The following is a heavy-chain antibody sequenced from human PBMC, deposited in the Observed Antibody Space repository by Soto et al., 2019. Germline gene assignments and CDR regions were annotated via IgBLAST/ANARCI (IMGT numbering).Heavy chain of an antibody. CDR2: IYYSGST. CDR3: ARRSDSSGYYRERFELWFDY. CDR1: GGSISSGDYC. Sequence: SETLSLTCTVSGGSISSGDYCWRWIRQPPGKGLEWIGYIYYSGSTYYNPSLKSRVTISVDTSKNQFSLKLSSVTAADTAVYYCARRSDSSGYYRERFELWFDYWGQGTLVTVSS. V-gene: IGHV4-30-4*01. J-gene: IGHJ4*02. D-gene: IGHD3-22*01.